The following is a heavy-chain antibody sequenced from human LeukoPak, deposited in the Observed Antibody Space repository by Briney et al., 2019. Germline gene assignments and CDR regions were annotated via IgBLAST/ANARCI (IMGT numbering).Heavy chain of an antibody. J-gene: IGHJ4*02. V-gene: IGHV4-4*02. CDR2: IYHSGST. Sequence: SGTLSLTCGVSGGSISSSNWWSWVRQPPGKGLEWIGEIYHSGSTNYNPSLKSRVTISVDKAKNQFSLKLNSVTVADTAVYYCVRAMTVAGSFDYWGQGTLVTVSS. CDR3: VRAMTVAGSFDY. CDR1: GGSISSSNW. D-gene: IGHD6-19*01.